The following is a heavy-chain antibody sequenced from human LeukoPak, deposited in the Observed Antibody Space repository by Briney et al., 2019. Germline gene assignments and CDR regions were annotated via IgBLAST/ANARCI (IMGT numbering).Heavy chain of an antibody. CDR1: GGSSSGYY. D-gene: IGHD3-10*01. V-gene: IGHV4-34*01. Sequence: SETLSLTCAVYGGSSSGYYWSWIRQPPGKGLEWIGEINHSGSTNYNPSLKSRVTISVDTSKNQFSLKLSSVTAADTAVYYCARVSPSGSITMVRGANYYFDYWGQGTLVTVSS. CDR3: ARVSPSGSITMVRGANYYFDY. CDR2: INHSGST. J-gene: IGHJ4*02.